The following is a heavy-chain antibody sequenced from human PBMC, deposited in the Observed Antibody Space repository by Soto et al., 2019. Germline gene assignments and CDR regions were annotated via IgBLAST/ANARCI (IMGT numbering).Heavy chain of an antibody. V-gene: IGHV3-33*01. CDR1: GFTFSSYG. CDR2: IWYDGSNK. Sequence: QVQLVESGGGVVQPGRSLRLSCAASGFTFSSYGMHWVRQAPGKGLEWVAVIWYDGSNKYYADSVKGRFTISRDNSKNTLYLQMNSLRAEDTAVYYCARDREIYGGLGSDCWGQGTLVTVSS. CDR3: ARDREIYGGLGSDC. J-gene: IGHJ4*02. D-gene: IGHD4-17*01.